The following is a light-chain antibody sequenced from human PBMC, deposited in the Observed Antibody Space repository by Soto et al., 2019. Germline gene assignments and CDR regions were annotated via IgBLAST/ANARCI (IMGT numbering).Light chain of an antibody. CDR3: QQYNSYWM. CDR1: QSISSW. V-gene: IGKV1-5*03. Sequence: DIQMTQSPSTLSASVGDRVTITCRASQSISSWLAWYQQKPGKAPKLLIYKASSLESGVPSRFSGSGSGTEFHLTISGLQPDDFATYYCQQYNSYWMFGQGTKVEIK. CDR2: KAS. J-gene: IGKJ1*01.